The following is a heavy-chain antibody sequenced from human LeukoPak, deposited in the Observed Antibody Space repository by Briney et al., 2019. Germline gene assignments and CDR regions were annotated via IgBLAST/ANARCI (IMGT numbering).Heavy chain of an antibody. V-gene: IGHV4-38-2*01. CDR3: ARGRFGESSDYYMDM. J-gene: IGHJ6*03. D-gene: IGHD3-10*01. CDR2: MYYSGNT. Sequence: GSLRLSCAASGFTFSDYYMSWIRQPPGKGLEWIGSMYYSGNTYYNPSLKSRVTISGDTSKNQFSLKLSSVTAADTAVYYCARGRFGESSDYYMDMWGKGTTVTVS. CDR1: GFTFSDYY.